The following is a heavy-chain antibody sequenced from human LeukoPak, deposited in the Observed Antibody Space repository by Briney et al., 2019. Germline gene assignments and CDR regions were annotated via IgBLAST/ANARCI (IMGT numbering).Heavy chain of an antibody. V-gene: IGHV3-23*01. CDR3: AKGYCSSTSCYTDY. CDR2: ISGNGVTT. J-gene: IGHJ4*02. D-gene: IGHD2-2*02. Sequence: PGGSLRLSCAASGFTFSSYAMSWVRQAPGKGLEWVSAISGNGVTTYYADSVKGRFTISRDNSKNTVYLQTNSLRAEDTAVYYCAKGYCSSTSCYTDYWGQGTLVTVSS. CDR1: GFTFSSYA.